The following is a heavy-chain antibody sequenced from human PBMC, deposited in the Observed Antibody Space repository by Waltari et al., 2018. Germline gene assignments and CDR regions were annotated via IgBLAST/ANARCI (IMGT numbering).Heavy chain of an antibody. V-gene: IGHV3-23*04. CDR2: ISAGGGAT. J-gene: IGHJ6*02. CDR3: TKRGDYYYYGMAV. CDR1: GFTFSSYA. Sequence: EVRLVESGGGLVQPGGSLRLSCATSGFTFSSYAMSWVRQAPGKGLECVSSISAGGGATYYADSVKGRFTISRDISKNTLCLQVNSLRADDTAVYYCTKRGDYYYYGMAVWGQGTTVTVSS.